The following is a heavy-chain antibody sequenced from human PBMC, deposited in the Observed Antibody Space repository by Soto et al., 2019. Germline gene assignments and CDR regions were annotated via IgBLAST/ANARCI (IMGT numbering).Heavy chain of an antibody. CDR1: GDPMTSGDYS. J-gene: IGHJ4*02. Sequence: TLPLTCTVSGDPMTSGDYSWSCIRKPPGKGLEWLFYIYRTGNTPYSQSPKSRVSISQDRSKNQFSMELTYVTAADTAVYYCARGDYQYSIDYWGQGTLDTAPQ. CDR3: ARGDYQYSIDY. V-gene: IGHV4-30-2*01. CDR2: IYRTGNT. D-gene: IGHD2-2*01.